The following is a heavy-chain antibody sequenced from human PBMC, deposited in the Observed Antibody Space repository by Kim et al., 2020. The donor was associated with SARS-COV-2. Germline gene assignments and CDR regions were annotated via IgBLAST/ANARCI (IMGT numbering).Heavy chain of an antibody. CDR3: ARGVVKTTRGLDWLDP. CDR2: INAANGNT. J-gene: IGHJ5*02. D-gene: IGHD2-15*01. Sequence: ASVKVSCKASGYTFTNYAIHWVRQAPGQRLEWMGWINAANGNTKYSQKSQGRVIITRDTSATTVYMDLSSLSSEDTAVYYCARGVVKTTRGLDWLDPWGQGTLVTVSS. V-gene: IGHV1-3*01. CDR1: GYTFTNYA.